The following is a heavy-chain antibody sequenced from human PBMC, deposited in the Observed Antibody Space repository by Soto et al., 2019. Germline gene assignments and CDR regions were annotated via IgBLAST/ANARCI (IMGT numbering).Heavy chain of an antibody. CDR1: GFTFSSYG. V-gene: IGHV3-33*01. D-gene: IGHD3-22*01. J-gene: IGHJ4*02. Sequence: QVQLVESGGGVVQPGRSLRLSCAASGFTFSSYGMHWVRQAPGKGLEWVAVIWYDGSNKYYADSVKGRFTISRDNSKNTLYLQMNSLRADDTAVYYCARDRFPGRGIKWFYIWGQGTLVTVSS. CDR3: ARDRFPGRGIKWFYI. CDR2: IWYDGSNK.